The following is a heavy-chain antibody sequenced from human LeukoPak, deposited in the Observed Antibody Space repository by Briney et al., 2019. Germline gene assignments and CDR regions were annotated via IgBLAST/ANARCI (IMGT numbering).Heavy chain of an antibody. CDR3: ARDRDHSNNWYIFLDY. Sequence: GGSLRLSCAASGFTFNYFSVNWVRQAPGKGLEWVSYTSSSSNTIYYADSVKGRFTISRDNARNSLYLQMNSLRDEDTAVYYCARDRDHSNNWYIFLDYWGQGTLVTVSS. CDR2: TSSSSNTI. CDR1: GFTFNYFS. D-gene: IGHD6-13*01. V-gene: IGHV3-48*02. J-gene: IGHJ4*02.